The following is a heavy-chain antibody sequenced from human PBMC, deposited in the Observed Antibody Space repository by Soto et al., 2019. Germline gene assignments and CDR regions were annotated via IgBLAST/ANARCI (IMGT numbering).Heavy chain of an antibody. V-gene: IGHV4-39*01. D-gene: IGHD3-3*02. CDR1: GSSINSSGYS. CDR3: ARLPSRHLVDS. Sequence: SETLSLACTVSGSSINSSGYSWGWIRQPPGKGLEWIGSMFYGVSTYYNPSLKSRVTVSVDTSKNQFSLNLRSVTAADTAVYYVARLPSRHLVDSWSQVTLVTDSS. CDR2: MFYGVST. J-gene: IGHJ4*02.